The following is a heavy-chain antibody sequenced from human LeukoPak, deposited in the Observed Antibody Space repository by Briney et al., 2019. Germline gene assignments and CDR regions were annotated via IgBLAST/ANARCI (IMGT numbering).Heavy chain of an antibody. J-gene: IGHJ4*02. CDR3: AKDPYSSSWYYFDY. CDR2: ISYDGSNK. CDR1: GFTFSSYA. Sequence: GSLRLSCAASGFTFSSYAMHWVRQAPGKGLEWVAVISYDGSNKYYADSVKGRFTISRDNSKNTLYLQMNSLRAEDTAVYYCAKDPYSSSWYYFDYWGQGTLVTVSS. V-gene: IGHV3-30-3*01. D-gene: IGHD6-13*01.